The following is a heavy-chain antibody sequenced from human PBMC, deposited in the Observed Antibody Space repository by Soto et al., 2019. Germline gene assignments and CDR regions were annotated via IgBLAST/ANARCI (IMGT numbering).Heavy chain of an antibody. J-gene: IGHJ6*02. Sequence: DVQLWESGGGLVQPGGSLRLSCAAYGFTFSSYGMSWVRQAPGKGLEWVSAISGSADRTYYADSVKGRFILSRDNSKNTLDLQMSSLRVEDTAIYYCEKDQAEGGYNYGLFSNYGLDVWGQGTTVTVSS. D-gene: IGHD5-18*01. CDR3: EKDQAEGGYNYGLFSNYGLDV. CDR1: GFTFSSYG. V-gene: IGHV3-23*01. CDR2: ISGSADRT.